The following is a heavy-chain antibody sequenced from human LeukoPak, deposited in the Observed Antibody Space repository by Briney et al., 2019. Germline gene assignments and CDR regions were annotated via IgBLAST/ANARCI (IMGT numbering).Heavy chain of an antibody. Sequence: GASVKVSCKASGYTCTSYGISWVRQAPGQGLEWMGWISGYNGNTNYAQKLQGRVTMTTDTSTSTAYMELRSLRSDDTAVYYCARDPFSEPAWSIAARPDSGWFDPWGQGTLVTVSS. J-gene: IGHJ5*02. D-gene: IGHD6-6*01. CDR1: GYTCTSYG. V-gene: IGHV1-18*01. CDR3: ARDPFSEPAWSIAARPDSGWFDP. CDR2: ISGYNGNT.